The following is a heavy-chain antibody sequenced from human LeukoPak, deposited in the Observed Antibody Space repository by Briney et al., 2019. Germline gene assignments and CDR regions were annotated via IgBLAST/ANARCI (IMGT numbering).Heavy chain of an antibody. D-gene: IGHD3-3*01. CDR1: GFTFGSYW. CDR2: IKQDGSEK. V-gene: IGHV3-7*01. CDR3: AREGASPIFGVVIPSFYYYYGMDV. Sequence: TGGSLRLSCAASGFTFGSYWMSWVRLAPGKGLEWVANIKQDGSEKNYVDSVKGRFTISRDNAKNSLYLQMNSLRAEDTAVYYCAREGASPIFGVVIPSFYYYYGMDVWGQGTTVTVSS. J-gene: IGHJ6*02.